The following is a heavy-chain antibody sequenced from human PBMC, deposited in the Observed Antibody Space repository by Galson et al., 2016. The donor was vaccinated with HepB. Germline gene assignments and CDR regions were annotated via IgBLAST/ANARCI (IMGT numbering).Heavy chain of an antibody. CDR1: GATFSPYG. Sequence: SLRLSCAASGATFSPYGIHWVRQAPGKGLEWVAVIWYDGTNKYYADSVKGRFTISRDNAGNTLYLQMNSLRAEDTAVYYCSTLRDFWSGWGQGTLVTVSP. V-gene: IGHV3-33*03. J-gene: IGHJ4*02. D-gene: IGHD3-3*01. CDR2: IWYDGTNK. CDR3: STLRDFWSG.